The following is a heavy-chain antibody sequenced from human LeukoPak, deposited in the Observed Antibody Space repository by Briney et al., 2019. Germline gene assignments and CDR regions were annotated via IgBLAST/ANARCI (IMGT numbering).Heavy chain of an antibody. CDR2: IIPIFGTA. V-gene: IGHV1-69*05. J-gene: IGHJ4*02. Sequence: SVKVSCKASGGTFSSYAISWVRQAPGQGLEWMGGIIPIFGTANYAQKFQGRVTITTDESTSTAYMELSSLRSEDTAVYYCARADCSTTSCYPTWNFDYWGQGTLVTVSS. D-gene: IGHD2-2*01. CDR1: GGTFSSYA. CDR3: ARADCSTTSCYPTWNFDY.